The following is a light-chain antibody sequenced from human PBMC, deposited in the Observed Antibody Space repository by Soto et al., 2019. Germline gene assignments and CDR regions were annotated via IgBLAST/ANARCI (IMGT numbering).Light chain of an antibody. Sequence: QSALTQPDSVSGSPGQSVTISCTGASSDVGGNDYVSWYQQHPGNAPKLILYEVNNRPSGVSNHFSGSKSGNTASLIISGLQSDDEADYYCSSYSTTSTLVFGSGTKLTVL. CDR1: SSDVGGNDY. J-gene: IGLJ1*01. CDR3: SSYSTTSTLV. CDR2: EVN. V-gene: IGLV2-14*01.